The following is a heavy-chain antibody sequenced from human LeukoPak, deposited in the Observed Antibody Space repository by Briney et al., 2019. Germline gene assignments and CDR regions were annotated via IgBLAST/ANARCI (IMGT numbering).Heavy chain of an antibody. CDR2: ISGSGGST. J-gene: IGHJ4*02. V-gene: IGHV3-23*01. Sequence: GGSLRLACAASGFTFSSYAMSWVRQAPGKGLEWVSAISGSGGSTYYADSVKGRFTISRDNSKNTLYLQMNSLRAEDTAVYYCARFSSTSCYMHWGQGTLVTVSS. D-gene: IGHD2-2*02. CDR1: GFTFSSYA. CDR3: ARFSSTSCYMH.